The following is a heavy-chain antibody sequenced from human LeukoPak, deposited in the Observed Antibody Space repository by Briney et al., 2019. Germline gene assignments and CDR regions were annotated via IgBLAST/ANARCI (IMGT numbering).Heavy chain of an antibody. CDR3: ARGENFLSGTYQRAFDN. D-gene: IGHD1-26*01. J-gene: IGHJ4*02. CDR2: IKQDGSDK. V-gene: IGHV3-7*02. CDR1: GFTFSSYW. Sequence: PGGSLRLSCAASGFTFSSYWMSWVRQAPGKGLEWVANIKQDGSDKNYVDSVKGRFTISKDNAKNSLYLQMNSLRAEDTALYYCARGENFLSGTYQRAFDNWGQGTLVTVSS.